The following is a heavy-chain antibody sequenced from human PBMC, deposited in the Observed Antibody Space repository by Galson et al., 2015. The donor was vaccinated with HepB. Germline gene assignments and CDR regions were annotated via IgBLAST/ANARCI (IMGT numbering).Heavy chain of an antibody. CDR2: IWYDGSNE. Sequence: SLRLSCAASGFTFSIYGMHWVRQAPGEGLEWVAFIWYDGSNEDYVDSVKGRFTISRDNSNSTLYLQMNSLRVEDTAMYYCARLRVTMDVWGKGTTVTVSS. CDR3: ARLRVTMDV. J-gene: IGHJ6*04. CDR1: GFTFSIYG. D-gene: IGHD2-21*02. V-gene: IGHV3-33*01.